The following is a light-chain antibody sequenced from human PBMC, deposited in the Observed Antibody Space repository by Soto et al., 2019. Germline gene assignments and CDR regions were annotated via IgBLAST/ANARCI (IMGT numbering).Light chain of an antibody. J-gene: IGKJ3*01. V-gene: IGKV1-16*02. CDR1: QYIGNS. CDR2: AAS. Sequence: DIQMTQSPSSLSASVGDRVTITCRASQYIGNSLAWFQQKPGTAPKSLIYAASTLQSGVPSKFSGSGSGTDFTLTISSLQPEDFATYYCQQYQTYPRTFSPGTKVDIK. CDR3: QQYQTYPRT.